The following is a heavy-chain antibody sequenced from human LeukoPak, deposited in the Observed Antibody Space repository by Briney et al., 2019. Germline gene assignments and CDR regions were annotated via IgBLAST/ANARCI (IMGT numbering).Heavy chain of an antibody. CDR2: IYTSGST. Sequence: SETLSLTCTVSGGSISSGSYYWSWIRQRAGKGLEWIGRIYTSGSTNYNPSLKSRVTISVDTSKNQFSLKLSSVTAADTAVYYCARGIVVVAQLGFYFYYMDVWGKGTTVTISS. CDR3: ARGIVVVAQLGFYFYYMDV. J-gene: IGHJ6*03. D-gene: IGHD2-15*01. CDR1: GGSISSGSYY. V-gene: IGHV4-61*02.